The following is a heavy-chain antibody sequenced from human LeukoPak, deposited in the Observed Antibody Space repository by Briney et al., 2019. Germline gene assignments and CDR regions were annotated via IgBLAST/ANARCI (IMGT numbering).Heavy chain of an antibody. J-gene: IGHJ4*02. CDR2: IYHTGTT. D-gene: IGHD3-22*01. V-gene: IGHV4-30-2*01. CDR1: GGSISIGGHY. CDR3: ARVTHYYDSSGVVDY. Sequence: SETLSLTCTVSGGSISIGGHYWSWIRQPPGKGLEWIGYIYHTGTTYYNPSLKGRVSISVDTSKNQFSLKLSSVTAADTAVYYCARVTHYYDSSGVVDYWGQGTLVTVSS.